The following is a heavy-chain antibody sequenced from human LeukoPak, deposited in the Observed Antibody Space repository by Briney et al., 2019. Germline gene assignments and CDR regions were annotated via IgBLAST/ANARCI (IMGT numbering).Heavy chain of an antibody. CDR3: ARGTVITGTTAYYFDY. Sequence: GGSLRLSCAASGFTVSSNYMSWVRQAPGKGLEWVSVIYSGGSTYYADSVKGRFTISRDNSKNTLYLQMNSLRAEDTAVYYCARGTVITGTTAYYFDYWGQGTLVTVSP. V-gene: IGHV3-53*01. CDR2: IYSGGST. CDR1: GFTVSSNY. J-gene: IGHJ4*02. D-gene: IGHD1-7*01.